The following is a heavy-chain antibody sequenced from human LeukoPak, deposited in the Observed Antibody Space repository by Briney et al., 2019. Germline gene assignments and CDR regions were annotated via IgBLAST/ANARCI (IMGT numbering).Heavy chain of an antibody. CDR2: IDPNSGGT. V-gene: IGHV1-2*06. Sequence: ASVKVSCKASGYTFTGYYMHWVRQAPGQGLEWMGRIDPNSGGTNYAQKFQGRVTMTRDTSISTAYMELSRLRSDDTAVYYCARAGALLSTFDYWGQGTLVTVSS. J-gene: IGHJ4*02. CDR1: GYTFTGYY. CDR3: ARAGALLSTFDY. D-gene: IGHD2-15*01.